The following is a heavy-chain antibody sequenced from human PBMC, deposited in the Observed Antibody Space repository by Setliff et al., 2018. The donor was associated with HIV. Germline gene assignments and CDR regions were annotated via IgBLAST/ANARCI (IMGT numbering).Heavy chain of an antibody. CDR2: LDPESGEV. CDR1: GYTFSDFY. J-gene: IGHJ3*01. Sequence: GASVKVSCKASGYTFSDFYIHWVQQAPGKGLEWMGRLDPESGEVIYGENFQGRVTISADTYINTTYIELPSLTSEDTAVYYCATGTGKYSVDAFDVWGLGTVVTVSS. CDR3: ATGTGKYSVDAFDV. D-gene: IGHD7-27*01. V-gene: IGHV1-69-2*01.